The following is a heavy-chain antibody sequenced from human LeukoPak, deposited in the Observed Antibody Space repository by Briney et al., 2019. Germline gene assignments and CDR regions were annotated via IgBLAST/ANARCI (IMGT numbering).Heavy chain of an antibody. D-gene: IGHD3-3*01. Sequence: SETLSLTCAVYGGSFSGYYWSWVRQPPGKGLEWIGEINHSGSTNYNPSLKSRVNISVDTSKNQFSLKLSSVTAADTAVYYCARHYPLYYDFWSGYRPNWFDPWGQGTLVTVSS. V-gene: IGHV4-34*01. CDR1: GGSFSGYY. CDR2: INHSGST. J-gene: IGHJ5*02. CDR3: ARHYPLYYDFWSGYRPNWFDP.